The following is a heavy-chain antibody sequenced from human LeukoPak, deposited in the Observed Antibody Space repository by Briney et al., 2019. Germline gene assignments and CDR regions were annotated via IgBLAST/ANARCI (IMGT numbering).Heavy chain of an antibody. CDR3: VPLNWNPPGDFDR. J-gene: IGHJ4*02. CDR2: IYSGGST. Sequence: GGSLRLSCAASGFTVSSNYMSWVRQAPGKGLEWVSVIYSGGSTYYADSVKGRFSISKDNAKNSLYLQMNSLRVEDTAVYYCVPLNWNPPGDFDRWGQGTLVTVSS. CDR1: GFTVSSNY. V-gene: IGHV3-53*01. D-gene: IGHD1-20*01.